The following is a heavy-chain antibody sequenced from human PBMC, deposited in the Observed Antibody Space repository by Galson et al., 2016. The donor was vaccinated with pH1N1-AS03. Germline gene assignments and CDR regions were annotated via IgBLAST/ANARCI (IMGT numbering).Heavy chain of an antibody. V-gene: IGHV3-33*01. D-gene: IGHD3-22*01. CDR2: IWYDGSNK. J-gene: IGHJ4*02. Sequence: SLRLSCAASGFTFSSYGMHWVRQTPGKGLEWVAVIWYDGSNKYYADSVKGRFTISRDNSKNTLYLQMSSLRAEDTAVYYCARGQGYNSGCFDTDYWGRGTLVTVSS. CDR1: GFTFSSYG. CDR3: ARGQGYNSGCFDTDY.